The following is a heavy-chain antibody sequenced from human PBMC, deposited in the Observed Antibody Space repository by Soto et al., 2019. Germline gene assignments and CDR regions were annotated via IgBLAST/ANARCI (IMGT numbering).Heavy chain of an antibody. CDR2: MNPNSGNT. CDR1: GYTFTSYD. Sequence: ASVKVSCKASGYTFTSYDINWVRQATGQGLEWMGWMNPNSGNTGYAQKFQGRVTMTRNTSISTAYMELSSLRSEDTAVYYCAREGVRGVIPPVGYYYGMDVWGQGTTVTVS. CDR3: AREGVRGVIPPVGYYYGMDV. V-gene: IGHV1-8*01. J-gene: IGHJ6*02. D-gene: IGHD3-10*01.